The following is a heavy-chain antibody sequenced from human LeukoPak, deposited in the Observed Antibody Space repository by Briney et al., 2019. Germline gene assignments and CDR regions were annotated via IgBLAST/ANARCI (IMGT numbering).Heavy chain of an antibody. CDR2: INPNSGGT. CDR1: GYTFTGYY. D-gene: IGHD3-10*01. V-gene: IGHV1-2*02. CDR3: AVYGSGSYYKGYYFDY. J-gene: IGHJ4*02. Sequence: GASVKVSCKASGYTFTGYYMHWVRQAPGQGLEWMGWINPNSGGTNYAQKFQGRVTMTRDTSISTAYMELSRLRSDDKAVYYCAVYGSGSYYKGYYFDYWGQGTLVTVSS.